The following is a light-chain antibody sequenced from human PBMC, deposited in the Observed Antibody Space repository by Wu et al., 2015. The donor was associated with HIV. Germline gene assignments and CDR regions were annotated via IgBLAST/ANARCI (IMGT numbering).Light chain of an antibody. J-gene: IGKJ2*03. CDR3: QQYNNWPPDS. CDR1: QGISSA. V-gene: IGKV1D-13*01. Sequence: AIQLTQSPSSLSASVGDRVTITCRASQGISSALAWYQQKPGKVPKLLIYDASNLESGVPSRFSGSGSGTDFTLTISSLQSEDFAVYYCQQYNNWPPDSFGQGTKLEIK. CDR2: DAS.